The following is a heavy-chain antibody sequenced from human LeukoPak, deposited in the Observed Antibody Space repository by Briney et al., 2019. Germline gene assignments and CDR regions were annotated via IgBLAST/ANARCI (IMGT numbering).Heavy chain of an antibody. CDR3: AGGAGVYYYGMDV. V-gene: IGHV3-23*01. Sequence: GPSLRPSCAASWFTFSSLCLSCARQAPGNGLEWVPAISGSGGSTYYADSVQGRFTISRDNSKNTLYMQINSLRAVDTGLYCCAGGAGVYYYGMDVWGQGTSVTVSS. J-gene: IGHJ6*02. CDR1: WFTFSSLC. CDR2: ISGSGGST.